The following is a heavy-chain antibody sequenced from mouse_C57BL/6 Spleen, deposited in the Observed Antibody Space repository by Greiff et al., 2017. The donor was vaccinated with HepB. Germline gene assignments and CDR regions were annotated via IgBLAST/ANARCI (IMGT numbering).Heavy chain of an antibody. J-gene: IGHJ2*01. CDR3: ARNPDYGNHPGYFDY. CDR2: INPNYGTT. Sequence: HVKQSGPELVKPGASVKISCKASGYSFTDYNMNWVKQSNGKSLEWIGVINPNYGTTSYNQKFKGKATLTVDQSSSTAYMQLNSLTSEDSAVYYCARNPDYGNHPGYFDYWGQGTTLTVSS. V-gene: IGHV1-39*01. D-gene: IGHD2-1*01. CDR1: GYSFTDYN.